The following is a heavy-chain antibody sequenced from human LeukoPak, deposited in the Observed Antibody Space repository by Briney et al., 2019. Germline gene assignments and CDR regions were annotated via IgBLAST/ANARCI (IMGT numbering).Heavy chain of an antibody. CDR1: GFTFSSYS. D-gene: IGHD6-19*01. CDR3: ARVLAVAGGY. V-gene: IGHV3-21*01. CDR2: ISSSSSYV. Sequence: GGSLRLSCAASGFTFSSYSMNWVRQAPGKGLEWVSSISSSSSYVYYADSVKGRFTISRDNAKNSLYLQMNSLRVEDTAVYYCARVLAVAGGYWGQGTLVTVSS. J-gene: IGHJ4*02.